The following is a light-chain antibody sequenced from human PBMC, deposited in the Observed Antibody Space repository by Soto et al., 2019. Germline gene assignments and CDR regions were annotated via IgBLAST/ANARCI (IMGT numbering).Light chain of an antibody. CDR3: QQRSNWPPYT. CDR2: DAS. Sequence: EIVLTQSPATLSLSPGERATLSCRASQSVSSYLAWYQQKPGQAPRLLLYDASNRATGIPARFSGSGSGTDFTLTISGLAPEDFAVYYCQQRSNWPPYTFGQGTKLEIK. CDR1: QSVSSY. V-gene: IGKV3-11*01. J-gene: IGKJ2*01.